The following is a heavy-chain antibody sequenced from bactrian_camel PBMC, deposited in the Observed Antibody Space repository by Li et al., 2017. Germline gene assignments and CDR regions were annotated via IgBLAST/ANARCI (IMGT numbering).Heavy chain of an antibody. CDR1: GFTANRCG. Sequence: VQLVESGGASVQQGGSLRLSCSAPGFTANRCGMIWYRQVAGKEREWVAGLNTDSGTHYHASVKGRFTISVDRAEDTVYLQMTDLKPEDTAMYYCKTMDPAMFGCKSDYGPGTQVTV. CDR2: LNTDSGT. J-gene: IGHJ4*01. V-gene: IGHV3S9*01. D-gene: IGHD4*01.